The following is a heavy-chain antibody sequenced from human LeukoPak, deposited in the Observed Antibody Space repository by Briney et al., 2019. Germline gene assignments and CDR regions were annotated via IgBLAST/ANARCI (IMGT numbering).Heavy chain of an antibody. CDR1: GFTISSYG. J-gene: IGHJ4*02. D-gene: IGHD2-2*01. Sequence: SGGSLRLSCAASGFTISSYGVHWVRQAPGKGLEWVAVISYDGSNKYYADSVKGRFTISRDNSKNTLYLQMNSLRAEDTAVYYCAKDDGSSTSWAFDYWGQGTLVTVSS. V-gene: IGHV3-30*18. CDR3: AKDDGSSTSWAFDY. CDR2: ISYDGSNK.